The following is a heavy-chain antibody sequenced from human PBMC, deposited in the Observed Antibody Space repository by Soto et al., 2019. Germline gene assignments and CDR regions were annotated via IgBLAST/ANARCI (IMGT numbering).Heavy chain of an antibody. CDR3: AGSVGSGGSYYYGMDV. CDR1: GGSISSYY. V-gene: IGHV4-59*01. D-gene: IGHD3-10*01. J-gene: IGHJ6*02. Sequence: SETLSLTCTVSGGSISSYYWSWIRQPPGKGLEWIGYIYYTGSTNYNPSLKSRVTISVDTSKNQFSLKVTSVTAADTAVYYCAGSVGSGGSYYYGMDVWGQGTTVTVSS. CDR2: IYYTGST.